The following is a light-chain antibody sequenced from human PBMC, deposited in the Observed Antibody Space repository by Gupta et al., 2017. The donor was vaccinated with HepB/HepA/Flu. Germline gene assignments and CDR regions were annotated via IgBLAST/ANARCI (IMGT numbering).Light chain of an antibody. CDR2: DAS. V-gene: IGKV1-8*01. Sequence: AIQMTQSPPSFSASTGDRVTITCWGNQGISNHLVWYQHKPGKAPKLLIFDASTLRRAVPSSFCGSGCGKNYSLTISSRQSEDFVAYYHYQQEDCISWTFGQGTKVEIK. CDR3: YQQEDCISWT. J-gene: IGKJ1*01. CDR1: QGISNH.